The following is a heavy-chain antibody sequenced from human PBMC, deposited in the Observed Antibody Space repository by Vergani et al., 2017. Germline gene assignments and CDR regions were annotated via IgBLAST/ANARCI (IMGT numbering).Heavy chain of an antibody. V-gene: IGHV3-15*01. CDR1: GFTFSNAW. Sequence: EVQLVESGGGLVKPGGSLRLSCAASGFTFSNAWMSWVRQAPGKGLEWVGRIKSKTDGGTTDYAAPVKGRFTISRDDPKNTLYLQMNSLKTEDTAVYYCTTDQTRYSGSYKVYYFDYWGQGTLVTVSS. CDR2: IKSKTDGGTT. CDR3: TTDQTRYSGSYKVYYFDY. J-gene: IGHJ4*02. D-gene: IGHD1-26*01.